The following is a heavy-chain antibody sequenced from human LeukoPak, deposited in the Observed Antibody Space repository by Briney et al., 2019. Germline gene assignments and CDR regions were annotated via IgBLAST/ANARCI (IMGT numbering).Heavy chain of an antibody. D-gene: IGHD3-3*01. CDR3: ARQNYDFWSGPPALFDP. CDR1: GGSFSGYY. J-gene: IGHJ5*02. V-gene: IGHV4-34*01. CDR2: INHSGST. Sequence: PSETLSLTCAVYGGSFSGYYWSWIRQPPGKGLEWIGEINHSGSTNYNPSLKSRVTISVDTSKNQFSLKLSSVTAADTAVYYCARQNYDFWSGPPALFDPWGQGTLVTVSS.